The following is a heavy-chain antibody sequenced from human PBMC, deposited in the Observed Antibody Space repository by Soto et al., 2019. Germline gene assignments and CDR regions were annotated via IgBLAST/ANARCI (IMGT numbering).Heavy chain of an antibody. CDR1: WFSLNTSGMC. Sequence: SGPSLVKPPQTPPLTCPLSWFSLNTSGMCVSWIRQPPGKALEWLARIDWDDDKYYSTSLKTRLTISKDTSKNQVVLTMTNMDPVDTATYYCARVDTAMAIDYWGQGTLVTVSS. D-gene: IGHD5-18*01. CDR3: ARVDTAMAIDY. CDR2: IDWDDDK. V-gene: IGHV2-70*11. J-gene: IGHJ4*02.